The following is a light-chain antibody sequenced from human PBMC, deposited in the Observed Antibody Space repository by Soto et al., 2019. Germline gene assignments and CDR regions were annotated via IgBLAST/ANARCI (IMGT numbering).Light chain of an antibody. CDR2: GNS. CDR3: QSYDTSLSAYV. Sequence: QSALAQPPSVSGAPGQRVTISCTGSSSNIGAGYDVHWYQQLPGTAPKLPIYGNSRRPSGVPDRFSGSKSGTSASLAITGLQAEDEADYYCQSYDTSLSAYVFGTGTKVTVL. V-gene: IGLV1-40*01. CDR1: SSNIGAGYD. J-gene: IGLJ1*01.